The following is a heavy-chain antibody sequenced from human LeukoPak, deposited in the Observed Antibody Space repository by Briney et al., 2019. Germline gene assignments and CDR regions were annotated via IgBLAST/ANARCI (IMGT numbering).Heavy chain of an antibody. D-gene: IGHD1-26*01. CDR3: AKGARIVGATSGGDY. CDR2: ISSSSSTI. Sequence: GGSLRLSCAASGFTFSSYSMNWVRQAPGKGLEWVSYISSSSSTIYYADSVKGRFTISRDNSKNTLYLQMNSLRAEDTAVYYCAKGARIVGATSGGDYWGQGTLVTVSS. J-gene: IGHJ4*02. CDR1: GFTFSSYS. V-gene: IGHV3-48*01.